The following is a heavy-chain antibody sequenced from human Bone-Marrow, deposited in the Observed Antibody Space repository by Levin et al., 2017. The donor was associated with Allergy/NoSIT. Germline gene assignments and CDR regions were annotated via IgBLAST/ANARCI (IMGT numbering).Heavy chain of an antibody. V-gene: IGHV2-70*11. D-gene: IGHD6-19*01. Sequence: SGPTLVKPTQTLTLTCTLSGFSLSTSGMCVNWIRQPPGKALEWLARIDWDDDKYYSTSLKTRLTISRDTSKNQVVLTMTNMDPVDTATYYCARSSNLYSSGYYSGFDYWGQGTLVTVSS. CDR2: IDWDDDK. CDR3: ARSSNLYSSGYYSGFDY. CDR1: GFSLSTSGMC. J-gene: IGHJ4*02.